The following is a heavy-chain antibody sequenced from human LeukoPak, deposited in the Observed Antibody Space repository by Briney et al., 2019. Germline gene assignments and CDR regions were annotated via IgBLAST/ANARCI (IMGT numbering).Heavy chain of an antibody. Sequence: SGTLSLTCVVSGDSISNTNWWSWVRQPPGKGLEWIGEISYSGSTTYNPSLKSRVTMSLDTSKNQFSLKLKSVTAADTAVYYCARVAVAAPLDYWGQGTLVTVSS. CDR3: ARVAVAAPLDY. V-gene: IGHV4-4*02. CDR2: ISYSGST. J-gene: IGHJ4*02. CDR1: GDSISNTNW. D-gene: IGHD6-19*01.